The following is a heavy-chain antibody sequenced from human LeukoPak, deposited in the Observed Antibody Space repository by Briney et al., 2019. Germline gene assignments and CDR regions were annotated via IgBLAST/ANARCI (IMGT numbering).Heavy chain of an antibody. CDR1: GYTFTSYY. Sequence: GASVKVSCKASGYTFTSYYMLWVRQAPGQGLEWMGIINPSGGSTSYAQKFQGRVTMTRDMSTSTVYMELSSLRSEDTAVYYCARSVGPAAITYYYMDVWGKGTTVTVSS. CDR3: ARSVGPAAITYYYMDV. J-gene: IGHJ6*03. CDR2: INPSGGST. V-gene: IGHV1-46*01. D-gene: IGHD2-2*02.